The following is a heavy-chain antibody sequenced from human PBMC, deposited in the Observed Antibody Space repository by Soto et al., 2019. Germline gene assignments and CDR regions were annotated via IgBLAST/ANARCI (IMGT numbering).Heavy chain of an antibody. CDR1: GFTFSDHY. Sequence: EVQLVESGGGLVQPGGSLRLSCAASGFTFSDHYMDWVRQAPGKGLEWVGRIRNRPNSYTTQYAASVKGRFAVLRDDSENLVYLQMNALKTEDTAVYYCVRDAGRGFDVDYWGQGAQVTVSS. V-gene: IGHV3-72*01. J-gene: IGHJ4*02. CDR3: VRDAGRGFDVDY. D-gene: IGHD3-10*01. CDR2: IRNRPNSYTT.